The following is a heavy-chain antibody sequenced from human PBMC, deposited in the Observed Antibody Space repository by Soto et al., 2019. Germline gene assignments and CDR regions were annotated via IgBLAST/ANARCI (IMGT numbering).Heavy chain of an antibody. D-gene: IGHD2-2*01. CDR1: TFTFSNYG. Sequence: GGSLRLSCTTSTFTFSNYGMHWVRQAPGKGLEWVAVIWPDGSNKYYADSVKGRFIISRDNSKNTLYLLMNSLRAEDTAVYYCARDHCSATTCFARYFDYWGLGTLVNVSS. CDR2: IWPDGSNK. V-gene: IGHV3-33*01. J-gene: IGHJ4*02. CDR3: ARDHCSATTCFARYFDY.